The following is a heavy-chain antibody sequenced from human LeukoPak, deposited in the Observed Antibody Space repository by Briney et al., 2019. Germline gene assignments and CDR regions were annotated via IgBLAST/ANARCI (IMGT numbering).Heavy chain of an antibody. Sequence: GGSLRLSCAASGFTFSSYSMSWVRQAPGKGLEWVSYISSSSSTIYYADSVKGRFTISRDNAKNSLYLQMNSLRAEDTAVYYCARDPAGGSYYSAFDIWGQGTMVTVSS. J-gene: IGHJ3*02. V-gene: IGHV3-48*04. CDR3: ARDPAGGSYYSAFDI. CDR1: GFTFSSYS. D-gene: IGHD1-26*01. CDR2: ISSSSSTI.